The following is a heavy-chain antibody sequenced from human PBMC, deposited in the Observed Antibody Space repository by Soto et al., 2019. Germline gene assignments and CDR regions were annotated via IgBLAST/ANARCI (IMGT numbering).Heavy chain of an antibody. CDR1: GFTFSNAW. V-gene: IGHV3-15*01. D-gene: IGHD3-10*01. J-gene: IGHJ6*02. CDR2: IKSKTDGGTT. Sequence: LRLSCAASGFTFSNAWMSWVRQAPGKGLEWVGRIKSKTDGGTTDYAAPVKGRFTISRDDSKNTLYLQMNSLKTEDTAVYYCTTGNMVRGVMNSYYYGMDVWGQGTTVTVSS. CDR3: TTGNMVRGVMNSYYYGMDV.